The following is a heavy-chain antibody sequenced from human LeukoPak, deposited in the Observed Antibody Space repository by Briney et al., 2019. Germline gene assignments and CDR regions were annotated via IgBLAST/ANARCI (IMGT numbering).Heavy chain of an antibody. CDR2: IRGSGDDT. J-gene: IGHJ1*01. D-gene: IGHD1-7*01. Sequence: GGSLRLSCAASGFTFSSYAMSWVRQAPGKGLEWIPAIRGSGDDTYYADSVKGRFTISRDNSKNTLYLQMYNLRGEDTAVYYCAKAHDDWNYVYFRHWGQGTPVTVSS. CDR1: GFTFSSYA. V-gene: IGHV3-23*01. CDR3: AKAHDDWNYVYFRH.